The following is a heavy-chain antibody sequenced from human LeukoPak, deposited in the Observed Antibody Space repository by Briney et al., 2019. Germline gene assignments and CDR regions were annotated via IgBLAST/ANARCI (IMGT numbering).Heavy chain of an antibody. CDR3: FREGGD. CDR1: GFTFSRYW. J-gene: IGHJ4*02. CDR2: IKQDGSQK. D-gene: IGHD3-10*01. V-gene: IGHV3-7*01. Sequence: QPGGSLRLSCAASGFTFSRYWMNWVRQAPGKGLEWVANIKQDGSQKYYVDSVKGRFTISRDNAKNTLYLQMNSLRAEDTAIYYCFREGGDWGQGTLVTVSS.